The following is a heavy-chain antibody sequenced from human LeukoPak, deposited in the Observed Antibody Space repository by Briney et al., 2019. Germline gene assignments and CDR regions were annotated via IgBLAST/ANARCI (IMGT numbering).Heavy chain of an antibody. D-gene: IGHD5-18*01. V-gene: IGHV4-59*01. J-gene: IGHJ6*03. CDR3: ARTTEGGYTYNYFYYYYMDV. Sequence: PSETLSLTCTVSGGSISSYYWSWIRQPPGKGLEWIGYIYYSGSTNYNPSLKSRVTISVDTSKNQFSLKLSSVTAADTAVYYCARTTEGGYTYNYFYYYYMDVWGKGTTVTISS. CDR2: IYYSGST. CDR1: GGSISSYY.